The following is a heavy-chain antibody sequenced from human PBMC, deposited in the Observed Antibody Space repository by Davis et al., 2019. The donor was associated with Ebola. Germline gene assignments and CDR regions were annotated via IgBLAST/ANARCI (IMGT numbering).Heavy chain of an antibody. V-gene: IGHV3-23*01. D-gene: IGHD6-19*01. CDR1: GFTFSSYG. J-gene: IGHJ4*02. CDR2: SGRTDKT. Sequence: GESLKISCAASGFTFSSYGMSWVRQAPGKGLEWVSASGRTDKTYYANSVKARFTISRDKSKNTVYLQMNSLRAEDTAVYYCAKEIGGSGWYSIDYWGQGTLVTVSS. CDR3: AKEIGGSGWYSIDY.